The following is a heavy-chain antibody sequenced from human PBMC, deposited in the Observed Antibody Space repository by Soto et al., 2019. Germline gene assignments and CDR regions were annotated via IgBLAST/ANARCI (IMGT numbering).Heavy chain of an antibody. CDR3: ARDRNSYDSSASYLYFDY. Sequence: NPSETLSLTCTVSGGSISSGDYYWSWIRQAPGKGLEWIGYIYYSGSTYYNPSLKSRLTISLDTSKNQFSLKLSSVTAADTAVYYCARDRNSYDSSASYLYFDYWGQGTLVTVSS. D-gene: IGHD3-22*01. CDR2: IYYSGST. V-gene: IGHV4-30-4*01. CDR1: GGSISSGDYY. J-gene: IGHJ4*02.